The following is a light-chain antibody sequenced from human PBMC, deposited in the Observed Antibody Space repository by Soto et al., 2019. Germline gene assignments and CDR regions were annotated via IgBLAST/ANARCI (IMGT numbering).Light chain of an antibody. V-gene: IGKV3-15*01. Sequence: EIVMTQSPATLSVSPGERVTLSCRASQSVSNSLGWYQQRPGQAPRLLIFGDSTRATGIPARFSGSGSGTEFTLTISSLQSEDFAVYYCHQYSNWPPTFGQGTKLEIK. CDR2: GDS. CDR3: HQYSNWPPT. J-gene: IGKJ2*01. CDR1: QSVSNS.